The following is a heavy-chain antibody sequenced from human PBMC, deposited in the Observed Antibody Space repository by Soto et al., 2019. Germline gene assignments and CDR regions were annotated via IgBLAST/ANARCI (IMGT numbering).Heavy chain of an antibody. CDR1: GGTFSSYA. V-gene: IGHV1-69*13. CDR3: ARDPLINGTTGYHYYGMDV. D-gene: IGHD1-7*01. CDR2: IIPIFGIA. J-gene: IGHJ6*02. Sequence: ASVKVSCKASGGTFSSYAISWVRQAPGQGLEWMGGIIPIFGIANSAQKFQGRVTITADESTSTAYMELSTLRSEYTAVYYSARDPLINGTTGYHYYGMDVFGQGNQVTVSS.